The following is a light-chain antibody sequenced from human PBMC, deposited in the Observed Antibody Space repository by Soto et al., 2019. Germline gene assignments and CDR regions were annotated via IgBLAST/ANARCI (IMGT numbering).Light chain of an antibody. CDR2: GAS. Sequence: EIVMTQSPATMSVSPGERATLSCRASQSMGSNVAWYQQKPGQAPRLLIYGASTRAAGIPARFSGSGSGTEFTLTISSLQAEDVAVYYCQQYYSIPPTFGQGTKLEIK. CDR1: QSMGSN. V-gene: IGKV3-15*01. CDR3: QQYYSIPPT. J-gene: IGKJ2*01.